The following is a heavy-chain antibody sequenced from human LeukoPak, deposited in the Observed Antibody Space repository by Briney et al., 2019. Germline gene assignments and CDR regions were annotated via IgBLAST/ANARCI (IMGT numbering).Heavy chain of an antibody. D-gene: IGHD2-2*01. CDR2: INHSGST. CDR1: GGSFSGYY. J-gene: IGHJ5*02. Sequence: SETLSLTCAVYGGSFSGYYWSWIRQPPGKGLEWIGEINHSGSTNYNPSLKSRVTISVDTSKNQFSLKLSSVTAADTAVYYCARRVVVVPAAIAGYWFDPWGQGTLVTVSS. CDR3: ARRVVVVPAAIAGYWFDP. V-gene: IGHV4-34*01.